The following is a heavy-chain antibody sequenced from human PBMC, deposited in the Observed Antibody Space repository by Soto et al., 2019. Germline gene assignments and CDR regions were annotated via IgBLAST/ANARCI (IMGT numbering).Heavy chain of an antibody. CDR3: ARSSSVHYYGSGSYYKSGENWFDP. D-gene: IGHD3-10*01. Sequence: SETLSLTCSVSGGSISSSYWNWIRQPAGKGLEWIGRFYTTGRASYNPSLKGRLTLSGDTSKNQFSLRLGSVTAADTAVYYCARSSSVHYYGSGSYYKSGENWFDPWGQGTLVTVSS. J-gene: IGHJ5*02. CDR1: GGSISSSY. V-gene: IGHV4-4*07. CDR2: FYTTGRA.